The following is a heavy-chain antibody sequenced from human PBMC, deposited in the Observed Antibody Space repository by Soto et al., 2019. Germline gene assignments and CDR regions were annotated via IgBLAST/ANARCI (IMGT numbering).Heavy chain of an antibody. CDR3: AKDQGGTVHLERRAGYGAFDI. CDR1: GFTFTRYS. CDR2: ISSTTNYI. J-gene: IGHJ3*02. Sequence: GGSLRLSCAASGFTFTRYSMNWVRQAPGKGLEWVSSISSTTNYIYYGDSMKGRFTISRDNAKNSLYLQMNSLRAEDTAVYYCAKDQGGTVHLERRAGYGAFDIWRQGTMVTVSS. D-gene: IGHD1-1*01. V-gene: IGHV3-21*04.